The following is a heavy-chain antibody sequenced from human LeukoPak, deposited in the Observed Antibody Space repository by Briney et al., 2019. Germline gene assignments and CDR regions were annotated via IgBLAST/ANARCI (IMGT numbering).Heavy chain of an antibody. J-gene: IGHJ4*02. D-gene: IGHD1/OR15-1a*01. Sequence: GGPLKISCKGSGSRFTTYWIGWVRQMPGKGLEWMGIIYPGDSDTKYSPSFQGQVTLSVDMSIRISSLKWTSLEAAAPPIFSFARTDVSNNEKFDYWGRETRVSVST. CDR3: ARTDVSNNEKFDY. V-gene: IGHV5-51*01. CDR2: IYPGDSDT. CDR1: GSRFTTYW.